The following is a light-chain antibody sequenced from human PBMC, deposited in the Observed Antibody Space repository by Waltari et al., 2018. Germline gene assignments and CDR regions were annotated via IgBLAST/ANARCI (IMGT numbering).Light chain of an antibody. Sequence: QSVLTPPPSVSAAPGQRVTISCSGGRSNIGNNYLSWYRQFPGTAPKLLIYEDTERPSGIAGRFSGSKSGTSATLDITGLQAGDEADYYCGTWDSSLSGAVFGGGTHLTVL. J-gene: IGLJ7*01. V-gene: IGLV1-51*02. CDR1: RSNIGNNY. CDR2: EDT. CDR3: GTWDSSLSGAV.